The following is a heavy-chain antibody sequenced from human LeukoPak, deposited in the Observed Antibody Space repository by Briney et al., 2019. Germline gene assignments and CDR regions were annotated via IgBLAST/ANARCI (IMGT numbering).Heavy chain of an antibody. CDR2: LSGSGGST. CDR1: GFTFSSYA. D-gene: IGHD2-21*01. J-gene: IGHJ6*03. Sequence: GGSLRLSCAASGFTFSSYAMSWVRQAPGKGLEWVSGLSGSGGSTYYADSVKGRFTISRDNSKNTLYLQMNSLRAEDTAIYYCARVPLDIILLYYMDVWGKGTTVTVSS. CDR3: ARVPLDIILLYYMDV. V-gene: IGHV3-23*01.